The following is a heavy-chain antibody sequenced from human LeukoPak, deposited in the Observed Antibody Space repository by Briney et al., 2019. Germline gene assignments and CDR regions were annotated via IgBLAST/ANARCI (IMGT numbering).Heavy chain of an antibody. D-gene: IGHD2-2*01. Sequence: PSVPLSLTCTVSGGSISSYYWSWIRQPPGKGLEWISYFYYSGSTNYCPSLKSRVTISVDTSKNQFSLKVSSVTAADTAVYYCARLDIVVVPAAMYYFDYWGQGTLVTVST. J-gene: IGHJ4*02. CDR3: ARLDIVVVPAAMYYFDY. CDR2: FYYSGST. CDR1: GGSISSYY. V-gene: IGHV4-59*08.